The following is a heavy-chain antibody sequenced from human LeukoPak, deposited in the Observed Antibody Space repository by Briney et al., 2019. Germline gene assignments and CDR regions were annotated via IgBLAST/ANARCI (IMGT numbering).Heavy chain of an antibody. J-gene: IGHJ4*02. D-gene: IGHD4-17*01. CDR3: VREGQPMTTVTQFAY. CDR2: ISYDGNKK. Sequence: GGSLRLSCAAFGFTFSSYTIHWVRQAPGKGLEWVAIISYDGNKKYCADSVKGRFTISRDNPKNTLYLQMNSLRVEDTAVYYCVREGQPMTTVTQFAYWGQGTLVTVSS. V-gene: IGHV3-30*04. CDR1: GFTFSSYT.